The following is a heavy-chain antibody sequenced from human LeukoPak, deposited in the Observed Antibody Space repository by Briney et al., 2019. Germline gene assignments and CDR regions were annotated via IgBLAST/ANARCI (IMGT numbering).Heavy chain of an antibody. CDR2: IKTDGTTT. D-gene: IGHD1-1*01. CDR3: ARASSYYDH. Sequence: QPGGSLRLSCAASGFTFSNYWMHWVRQAPGKGLVWVSRIKTDGTTTTYADSVKGRFTISRDNAKNTVYLQMNSLRAEDTAVYYCARASSYYDHWGQGIQVTVSS. CDR1: GFTFSNYW. V-gene: IGHV3-74*03. J-gene: IGHJ4*02.